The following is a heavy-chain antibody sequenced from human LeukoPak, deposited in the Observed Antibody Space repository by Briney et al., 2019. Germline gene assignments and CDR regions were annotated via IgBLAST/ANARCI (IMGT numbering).Heavy chain of an antibody. V-gene: IGHV4-59*08. CDR3: ARQGGGFWYVDL. CDR1: GGAISSYY. CDR2: IYYSGRT. Sequence: PSETLSLTCTVSGGAISSYYWSWIRQPPGKGLEWSGYIYYSGRTNYNPSLTSRVTISVDTSKNQFSLKLSSVAAADTAVYYCARQGGGFWYVDLWDRGTLVTVSS. J-gene: IGHJ2*01. D-gene: IGHD6-25*01.